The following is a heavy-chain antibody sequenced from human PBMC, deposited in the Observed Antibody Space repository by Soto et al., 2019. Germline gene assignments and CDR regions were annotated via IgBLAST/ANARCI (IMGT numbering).Heavy chain of an antibody. J-gene: IGHJ4*02. CDR1: GFTFSSYA. D-gene: IGHD3-22*01. V-gene: IGHV3-23*01. CDR3: AKESPQRWRITMIVVVIEPFDY. CDR2: ISGSGGST. Sequence: EVQLLESGGGLVQPGGSLRLSCAASGFTFSSYAMSWVRQAPGKGLEWVSAISGSGGSTYYADSVKGRFTISRDNSKNTLYLQMNSLRAEDTAVYYCAKESPQRWRITMIVVVIEPFDYWGQGTLVTVSS.